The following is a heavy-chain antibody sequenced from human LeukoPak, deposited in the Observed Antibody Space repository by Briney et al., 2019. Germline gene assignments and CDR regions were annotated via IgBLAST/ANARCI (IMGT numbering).Heavy chain of an antibody. V-gene: IGHV1-46*01. CDR3: AARLVDYFDY. Sequence: GASVKVSCKASGYTFTSYYMHWVRQAPGQGLEWMGIINPSGGSTSYAQKFQGRVTMTEDTSTDTAYMELSSLRSEDTAVYYCAARLVDYFDYWGQGTLVTVSS. CDR1: GYTFTSYY. CDR2: INPSGGST. J-gene: IGHJ4*02.